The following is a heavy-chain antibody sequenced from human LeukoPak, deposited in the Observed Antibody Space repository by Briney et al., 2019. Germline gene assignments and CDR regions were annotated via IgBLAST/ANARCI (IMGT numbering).Heavy chain of an antibody. D-gene: IGHD4-17*01. CDR1: GFTFSSYG. Sequence: GGSLRLSCAASGFTFSSYGMHWVRQAPGKGLEWVAVIWFDGSNKYYADSVRGRFTISRDNSKNTLYLQMNSLRVEDTAMYYCARDKDYGDYSSHNWFDPWGQGTQVTVSS. CDR3: ARDKDYGDYSSHNWFDP. J-gene: IGHJ5*02. CDR2: IWFDGSNK. V-gene: IGHV3-33*01.